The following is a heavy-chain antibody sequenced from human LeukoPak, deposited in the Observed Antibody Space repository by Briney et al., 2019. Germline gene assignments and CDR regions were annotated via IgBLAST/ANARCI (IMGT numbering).Heavy chain of an antibody. CDR2: INFDGSST. J-gene: IGHJ4*02. V-gene: IGHV3-74*01. CDR3: VRGDVTTDH. D-gene: IGHD4-17*01. Sequence: GGFQRLSCAASGFPFSSYWMHWVRQAPGKGLVWVSRINFDGSSTGYADSVKGRFTISRDNAKNTLYLQMNSLRAEDTAVYYCVRGDVTTDHWGQGSLATVSS. CDR1: GFPFSSYW.